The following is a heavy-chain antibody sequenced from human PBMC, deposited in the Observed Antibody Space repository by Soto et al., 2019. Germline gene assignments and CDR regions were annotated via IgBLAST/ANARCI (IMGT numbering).Heavy chain of an antibody. CDR2: ISGSGGDT. V-gene: IGHV3-23*01. D-gene: IGHD2-21*01. CDR1: GISFSTNA. J-gene: IGHJ4*02. Sequence: GGSLRLSCAAAGISFSTNAMSWVRQAPGKGLEWVSGISGSGGDTYYAESVKGRFTISRDQSKNTLYLQMNSLRAEDPAVYYCAKDRRYCGVTACYGGAYYLGYWGLGTLVTVSS. CDR3: AKDRRYCGVTACYGGAYYLGY.